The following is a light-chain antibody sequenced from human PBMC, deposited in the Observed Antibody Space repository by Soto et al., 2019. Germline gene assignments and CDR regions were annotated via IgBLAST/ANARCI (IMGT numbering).Light chain of an antibody. Sequence: QSALTQPASVSGSPGQSITISCTGTSSDISGYNYVSWYQKHPGKAPKLMIYYVSHRPSGVSNRFSGSKSGNTASLTISGLQAEDEADYYCSSYTSINSYVFGTGTKVTVL. CDR3: SSYTSINSYV. V-gene: IGLV2-14*03. CDR2: YVS. CDR1: SSDISGYNY. J-gene: IGLJ1*01.